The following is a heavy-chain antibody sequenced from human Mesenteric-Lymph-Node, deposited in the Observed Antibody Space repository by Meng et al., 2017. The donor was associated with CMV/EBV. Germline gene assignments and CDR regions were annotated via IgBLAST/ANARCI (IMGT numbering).Heavy chain of an antibody. J-gene: IGHJ5*02. CDR3: MRGAGEGGRDWSDP. Sequence: ASVKVSCKGSGYTFTSHDIDWVRQAAGQGLEWMGWMNSYSGDTGYAQKFQGRVTMTRDTAIGTAYMELTGLRSEDTAVYYCMRGAGEGGRDWSDPWGPGTLVTVSS. CDR2: MNSYSGDT. V-gene: IGHV1-8*01. CDR1: GYTFTSHD. D-gene: IGHD1-14*01.